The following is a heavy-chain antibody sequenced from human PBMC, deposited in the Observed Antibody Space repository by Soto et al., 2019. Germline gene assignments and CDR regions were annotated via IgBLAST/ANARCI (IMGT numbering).Heavy chain of an antibody. J-gene: IGHJ4*03. CDR3: AREGSRSPGMI. D-gene: IGHD1-26*01. Sequence: PSETLSLTCTVSGGSINNYYWSWLRQPPGKGLEGIAYIYPSGSTTYNPSLKSRATISVDTSRNQFSLTVNSVTAADTAVYYCAREGSRSPGMIWGQGTLVTVSS. CDR2: IYPSGST. CDR1: GGSINNYY. V-gene: IGHV4-59*01.